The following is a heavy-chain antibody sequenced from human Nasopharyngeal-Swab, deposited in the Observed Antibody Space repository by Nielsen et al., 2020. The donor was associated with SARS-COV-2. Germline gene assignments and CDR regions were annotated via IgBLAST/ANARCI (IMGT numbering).Heavy chain of an antibody. J-gene: IGHJ3*02. Sequence: GGSLRLSCAASGFTFSNYAMTWVRQAPGKGLEWVSAISGSGGSTYYADSVKGRFTVSRDNSKNTLYLQMNSPRAEDTAVYYCVREGGRSYGAFDIWGQGTMVTVSS. CDR1: GFTFSNYA. CDR3: VREGGRSYGAFDI. D-gene: IGHD1-26*01. CDR2: ISGSGGST. V-gene: IGHV3-23*01.